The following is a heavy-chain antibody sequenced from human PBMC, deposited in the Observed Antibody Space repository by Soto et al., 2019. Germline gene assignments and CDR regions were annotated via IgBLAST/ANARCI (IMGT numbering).Heavy chain of an antibody. CDR1: GYTFTSYG. Sequence: QVQLVQSGAEVKKPGASVKVSCKASGYTFTSYGISWVRQASGQGLEWMGWISAHNGNKKYAQKLQGRVNMTTDTSTSKAYRELRSLRSDDTAVYYCAREPNYFDYWGQGTLVTVSS. CDR2: ISAHNGNK. CDR3: AREPNYFDY. J-gene: IGHJ4*02. V-gene: IGHV1-18*01.